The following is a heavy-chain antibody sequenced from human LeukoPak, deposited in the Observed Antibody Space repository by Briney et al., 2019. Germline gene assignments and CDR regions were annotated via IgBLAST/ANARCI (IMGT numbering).Heavy chain of an antibody. V-gene: IGHV1-24*01. CDR1: GYTFTSYD. D-gene: IGHD3-22*01. CDR3: ATEALDYDSSGYYSFDY. Sequence: ASVKVSCKASGYTFTSYDINWVRQAPGKGLEWMGGFDPEDGETIYAQKFQGRVTMTEDTSTDTAYMELSSLRSEDTAVYYCATEALDYDSSGYYSFDYWAREPWSPSPQ. J-gene: IGHJ4*02. CDR2: FDPEDGET.